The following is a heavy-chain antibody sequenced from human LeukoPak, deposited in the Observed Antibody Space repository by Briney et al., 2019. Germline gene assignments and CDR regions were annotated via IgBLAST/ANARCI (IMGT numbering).Heavy chain of an antibody. J-gene: IGHJ4*02. CDR2: LSFDETNK. CDR1: GFTFSNYG. Sequence: PGGSLRLSCAASGFTFSNYGMHWVRQAPGKWLEWVAVLSFDETNKYYADSVKGRFTISRDNSKNTLYLQMNSLRPEDTAVYYCAKGGGTGYSSSWYSNWGQGTLVTVSS. V-gene: IGHV3-30*18. CDR3: AKGGGTGYSSSWYSN. D-gene: IGHD6-13*01.